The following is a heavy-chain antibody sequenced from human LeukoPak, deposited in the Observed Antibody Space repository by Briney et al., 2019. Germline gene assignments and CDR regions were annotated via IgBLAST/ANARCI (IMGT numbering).Heavy chain of an antibody. CDR2: ISSSGSTI. D-gene: IGHD2-2*01. J-gene: IGHJ4*02. V-gene: IGHV3-48*03. CDR3: ASLVVTGAGLVY. CDR1: GVTFSSYE. Sequence: GGSLRLSRAASGVTFSSYEMNWVRKAPGKGLEWVSYISSSGSTIYYADSVKGRFTISRDNAKNTPYLQMNSLRAEDTAVYYCASLVVTGAGLVYWGQGTLVTVSS.